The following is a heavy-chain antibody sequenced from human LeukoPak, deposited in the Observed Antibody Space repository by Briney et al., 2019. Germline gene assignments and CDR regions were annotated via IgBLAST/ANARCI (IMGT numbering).Heavy chain of an antibody. CDR2: IYWDQDK. D-gene: IGHD7-27*01. Sequence: SAPTLVNPTQTLTLTCTFSGFSLSTSAVGVGWIRQPQVKALEWLALIYWDQDKRYSPSLKSRLTITKDTSKNQVVLTMTNMDPVDTATYYCAHRQNWGEAFDIWGQGTMVTVSS. CDR1: GFSLSTSAVG. J-gene: IGHJ3*02. CDR3: AHRQNWGEAFDI. V-gene: IGHV2-5*02.